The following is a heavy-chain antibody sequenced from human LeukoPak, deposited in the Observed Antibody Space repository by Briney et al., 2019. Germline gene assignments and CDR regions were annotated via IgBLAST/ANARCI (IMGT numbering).Heavy chain of an antibody. Sequence: GGSLSLSCEASTPTFSSFGLHWVRQTPDRGLEGVAVISNDGSSNYYADSVKGRFIISRDNTKNTLYLQMNGLRREDTAVYYCARDGCSSTSCYRWFDPWGQGTLVTVSS. CDR1: TPTFSSFG. V-gene: IGHV3-30*07. D-gene: IGHD2-2*01. CDR2: ISNDGSSN. CDR3: ARDGCSSTSCYRWFDP. J-gene: IGHJ5*02.